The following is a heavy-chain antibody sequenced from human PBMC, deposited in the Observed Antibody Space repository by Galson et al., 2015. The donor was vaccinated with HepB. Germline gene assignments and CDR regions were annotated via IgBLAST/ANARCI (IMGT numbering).Heavy chain of an antibody. CDR3: ARDGGYSGSYYPY. CDR1: GYTFTSYA. V-gene: IGHV1-3*01. CDR2: INAGNGNT. J-gene: IGHJ4*02. D-gene: IGHD1-26*01. Sequence: SVKVSCKASGYTFTSYAMHWVRQAPGQRLEWMGWINAGNGNTKYSQKFQGRVTITRDTSASTAYMELSSLRSEDTAVYYCARDGGYSGSYYPYWGQGTLVTVSS.